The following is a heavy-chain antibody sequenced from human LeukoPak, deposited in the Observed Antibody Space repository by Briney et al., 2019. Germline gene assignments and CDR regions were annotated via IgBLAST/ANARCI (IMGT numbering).Heavy chain of an antibody. V-gene: IGHV1-2*02. J-gene: IGHJ4*02. CDR1: GYTFTGYY. CDR3: ARDSITMVRGVQD. D-gene: IGHD3-10*01. CDR2: INTNSGGT. Sequence: ASVKVPCKASGYTFTGYYMHWVRQAPGQGLEWMGWINTNSGGTNYAQKFQGRVTMTRDTSISTAYMELSRLRSDDTAVYYGARDSITMVRGVQDWGQGTLVTVSS.